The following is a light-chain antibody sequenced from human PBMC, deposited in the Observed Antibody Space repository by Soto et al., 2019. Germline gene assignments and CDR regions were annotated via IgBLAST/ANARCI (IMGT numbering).Light chain of an antibody. Sequence: QSVLTQPATVSGSPGQSITISCTGTSSDVGGYNYVSWYQQHPGKAPKILIYEVSNRPSGVSNRFSASKSGNTASLTISGLQADDEADYYCSSYTSSSTLIFGGGTKLTVL. V-gene: IGLV2-14*01. J-gene: IGLJ2*01. CDR2: EVS. CDR3: SSYTSSSTLI. CDR1: SSDVGGYNY.